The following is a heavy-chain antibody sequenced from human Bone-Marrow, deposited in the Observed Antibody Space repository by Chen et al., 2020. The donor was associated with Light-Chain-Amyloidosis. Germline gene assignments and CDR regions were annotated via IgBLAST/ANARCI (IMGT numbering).Heavy chain of an antibody. CDR3: ARGPIDYGDSLRF. Sequence: EVLLEESGGGLIQPGGSLILSCAASGFSVSANYMSWFRQAPGKGPEWLSVIYDGGNKFYAESVRGRFTISRDNSKNTLPLEMNNLRAEDTAMYYCARGPIDYGDSLRFWGQGTLVTVSS. V-gene: IGHV3-53*01. J-gene: IGHJ4*02. CDR2: IYDGGNK. D-gene: IGHD4-17*01. CDR1: GFSVSANY.